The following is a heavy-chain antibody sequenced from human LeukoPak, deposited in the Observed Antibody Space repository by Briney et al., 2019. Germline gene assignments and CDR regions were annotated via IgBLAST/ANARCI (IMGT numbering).Heavy chain of an antibody. CDR1: GYTFTGYY. CDR2: INPNSGGT. V-gene: IGHV1-2*02. Sequence: ASVKVSCKASGYTFTGYYMHWVRQAPGQGLEWVGWINPNSGGTNYAQKFQGRVTITRDTSISTAYMELSRLRSDDTAVYYCARPYPRTPDAFDIWGQGTMVTVSS. CDR3: ARPYPRTPDAFDI. D-gene: IGHD2-2*01. J-gene: IGHJ3*02.